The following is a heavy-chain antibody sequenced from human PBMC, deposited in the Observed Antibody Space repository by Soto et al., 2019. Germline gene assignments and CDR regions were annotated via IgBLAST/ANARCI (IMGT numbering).Heavy chain of an antibody. CDR1: GYTFTSYY. V-gene: IGHV1-46*01. CDR2: INPSGGST. J-gene: IGHJ5*02. CDR3: ARVGVAVNWFDP. D-gene: IGHD1-26*01. Sequence: KVSCEASGYTFTSYYMHWVRQAPGQGLEWMGIINPSGGSTSYAQKFQGRVTMTRDTSTSTVYMELSSLRSEDTAVYYCARVGVAVNWFDPWGQGTLVTVSS.